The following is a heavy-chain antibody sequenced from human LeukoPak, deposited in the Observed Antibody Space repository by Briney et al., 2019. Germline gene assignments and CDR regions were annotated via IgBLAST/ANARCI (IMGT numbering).Heavy chain of an antibody. J-gene: IGHJ4*02. CDR3: AREYYYGSGSYYQRSRFDY. D-gene: IGHD3-10*01. CDR1: GHTFTSYY. V-gene: IGHV1-2*02. CDR2: INPNSGGT. Sequence: ASVKVSCKASGHTFTSYYMHWVRQAPGQGLEWMGWINPNSGGTNYAQKFQGRVTMTRDTSISTAYMELSRLRSDDTAVYYCAREYYYGSGSYYQRSRFDYWGQGTLVTVSS.